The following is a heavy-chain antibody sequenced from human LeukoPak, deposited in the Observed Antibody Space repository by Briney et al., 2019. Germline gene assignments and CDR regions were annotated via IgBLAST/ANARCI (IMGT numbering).Heavy chain of an antibody. CDR2: ISSSGGST. CDR3: AKDMIRVLFGRFDP. Sequence: PGGSLRLSCAVSGFTFSSYAMSWVRQAPGKGLEWDSAISSSGGSTYYADSVKGRFTISRDNSKNTLYLQMNSLRAEDTAVYYCAKDMIRVLFGRFDPWGQGTLVTVSS. D-gene: IGHD3-3*01. V-gene: IGHV3-23*01. CDR1: GFTFSSYA. J-gene: IGHJ5*02.